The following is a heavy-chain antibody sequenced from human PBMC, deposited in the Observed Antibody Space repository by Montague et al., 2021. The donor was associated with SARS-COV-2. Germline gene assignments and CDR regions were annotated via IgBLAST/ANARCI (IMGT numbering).Heavy chain of an antibody. D-gene: IGHD4-23*01. Sequence: VKPTQTLTLTCTFSGFSLSTSGMCVSWIRQPPGKALEWLTLIXXXXDXYYSTSLKTRLTISKDTSNNQVVLTMPNMDPVDTATYYCARSYGTTVVTRAFDYWGQGTLVTVSS. CDR3: ARSYGTTVVTRAFDY. CDR2: IXXXXDX. J-gene: IGHJ4*02. V-gene: IGHV2-70*01. CDR1: GFSLSTSGMC.